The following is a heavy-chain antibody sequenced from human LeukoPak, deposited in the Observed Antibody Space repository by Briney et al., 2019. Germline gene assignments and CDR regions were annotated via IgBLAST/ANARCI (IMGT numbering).Heavy chain of an antibody. D-gene: IGHD6-19*01. V-gene: IGHV1-18*01. CDR2: ISAYNGNT. Sequence: ASVKVSCKASGYTFTSYGISWVRQAPGQGLEWMGWISAYNGNTNYAQKLQGRVTMTTDTSTSTAYMELRSLRSDDTAVYYCARDSGPGIAVAGKSIGNYWGQGTLVTVSS. CDR1: GYTFTSYG. CDR3: ARDSGPGIAVAGKSIGNY. J-gene: IGHJ4*02.